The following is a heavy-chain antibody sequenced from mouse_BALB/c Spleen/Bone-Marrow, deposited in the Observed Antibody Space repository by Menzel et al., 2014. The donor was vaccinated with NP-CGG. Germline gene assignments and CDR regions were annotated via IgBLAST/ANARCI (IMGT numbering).Heavy chain of an antibody. V-gene: IGHV3-8*02. CDR3: ARILLRSYAMDY. CDR1: GDSITSGY. Sequence: EVQLQQSGPSLVKPSQTLSLTCSVIGDSITSGYWNWIRKFPGNKLEYMGYISYSGSTYYNPSLKSRISITRDTSKNQYYLQLNSVTTEDTATYYCARILLRSYAMDYWGQGTSVTVSS. D-gene: IGHD1-1*01. J-gene: IGHJ4*01. CDR2: ISYSGST.